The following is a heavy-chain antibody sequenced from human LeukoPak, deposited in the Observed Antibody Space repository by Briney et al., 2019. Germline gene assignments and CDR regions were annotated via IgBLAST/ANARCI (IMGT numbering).Heavy chain of an antibody. CDR1: GGSISSYY. V-gene: IGHV4-4*07. Sequence: SETLSLTCTVSGGSISSYYWSWIRQPAGKGLEWIGRIYTSGSTNYNPSLKSRVTMSVDTSKNQFSLKLSSVTAADTAVYYCARQPYCSSTSCYRIYFDYWGQGTLVTVSS. D-gene: IGHD2-2*01. CDR3: ARQPYCSSTSCYRIYFDY. CDR2: IYTSGST. J-gene: IGHJ4*02.